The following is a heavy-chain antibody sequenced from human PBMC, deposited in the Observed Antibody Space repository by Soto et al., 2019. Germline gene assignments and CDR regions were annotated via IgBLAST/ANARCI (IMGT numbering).Heavy chain of an antibody. CDR2: ISAYNGNT. D-gene: IGHD3-22*01. V-gene: IGHV1-18*01. CDR3: ARVIVADYDSSGYYLLHLPDY. J-gene: IGHJ4*02. CDR1: GYTFTSYG. Sequence: ASVKVSCKASGYTFTSYGISWVRQAPGQGLEWMGWISAYNGNTNYAQKLQGRVTMTTDTSTSTAYMELRSLRSDDTAVYYCARVIVADYDSSGYYLLHLPDYWGQGTLVTVSS.